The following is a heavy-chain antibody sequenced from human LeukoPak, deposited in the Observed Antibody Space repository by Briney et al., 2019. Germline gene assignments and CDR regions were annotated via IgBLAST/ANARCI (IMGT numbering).Heavy chain of an antibody. J-gene: IGHJ4*02. CDR2: ISSSSYI. Sequence: GGSLRLSCAASGFTFSSYSMNWVRQAPGKGLEWVSSISSSSYIYYADSVKGRFTISRDNAKNSLNLQMNSLRAEDTAVYYCARVGYSSSSSDYWGQGTLVTVSS. CDR1: GFTFSSYS. CDR3: ARVGYSSSSSDY. V-gene: IGHV3-21*01. D-gene: IGHD6-13*01.